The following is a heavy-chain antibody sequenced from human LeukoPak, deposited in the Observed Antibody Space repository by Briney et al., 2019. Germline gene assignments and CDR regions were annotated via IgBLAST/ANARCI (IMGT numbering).Heavy chain of an antibody. J-gene: IGHJ4*02. CDR3: ASHRGISSGSSGDYWSGDY. V-gene: IGHV5-51*01. CDR1: GYSFTNYW. D-gene: IGHD6-19*01. CDR2: IYPGDSDT. Sequence: GESLKISCKGSGYSFTNYWIGWVRQMPGKGLEWMGIIYPGDSDTRYSPSFQGQVTISADKSISTAYLQWSSLKASDTAMYYCASHRGISSGSSGDYWSGDYWGQATLVTVSS.